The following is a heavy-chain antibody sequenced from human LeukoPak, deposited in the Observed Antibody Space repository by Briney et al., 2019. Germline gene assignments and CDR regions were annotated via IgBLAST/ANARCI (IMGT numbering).Heavy chain of an antibody. D-gene: IGHD6-6*01. CDR1: GGSISSYY. V-gene: IGHV4-59*01. Sequence: SETLSLTCTVSGGSISSYYWSWIRQPPGKGLEWIGYIYYSGSTNYNPSLKSRVTISVDTSKNQFSLKLSSVTAADTAVYYCARLRIAARSLDYWGQGTLVTVSS. J-gene: IGHJ4*02. CDR3: ARLRIAARSLDY. CDR2: IYYSGST.